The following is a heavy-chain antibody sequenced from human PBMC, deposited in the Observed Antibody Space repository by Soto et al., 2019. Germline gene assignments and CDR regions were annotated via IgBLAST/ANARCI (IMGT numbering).Heavy chain of an antibody. CDR3: ARREGSYGYDYFDY. J-gene: IGHJ4*02. CDR1: GFTFSSYA. Sequence: GSLRLSCAASGFTFSSYAMHWVRQAPGKGLEWVAVISYDGSNKYYADSVKGRFTISRDNSKNALYLQMNSLRAEDTAVYYCARREGSYGYDYFDYWGQGTLVTVSS. V-gene: IGHV3-30-3*01. CDR2: ISYDGSNK. D-gene: IGHD5-18*01.